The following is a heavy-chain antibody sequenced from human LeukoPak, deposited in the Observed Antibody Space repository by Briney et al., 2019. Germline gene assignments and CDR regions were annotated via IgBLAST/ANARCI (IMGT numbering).Heavy chain of an antibody. CDR3: AKGTKYYDILDY. J-gene: IGHJ4*02. CDR2: ISGGGGST. Sequence: GGSLRLSCAASGFTFDSYAMSWVRQPPGKGLQCVSTISGGGGSTYYADSVEGRFTISRDNSKNTLFLQMNSLRAEYTAVYYCAKGTKYYDILDYWGQGTLVTVSS. CDR1: GFTFDSYA. V-gene: IGHV3-23*01. D-gene: IGHD3-9*01.